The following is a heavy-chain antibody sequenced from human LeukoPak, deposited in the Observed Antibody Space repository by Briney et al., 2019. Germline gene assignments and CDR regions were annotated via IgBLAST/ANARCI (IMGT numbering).Heavy chain of an antibody. Sequence: PSETLSLTCTVSDGSISRYYWSWVRQPPGKGLEWIGEISHSGSTNYSPSLKSRVTISIDKSKNQFSLKLNSVTAADTAVYYCARKMTTVTGWAFDIWGQGTMVTVSS. J-gene: IGHJ3*02. V-gene: IGHV4-59*12. CDR2: ISHSGST. CDR3: ARKMTTVTGWAFDI. CDR1: DGSISRYY. D-gene: IGHD4-17*01.